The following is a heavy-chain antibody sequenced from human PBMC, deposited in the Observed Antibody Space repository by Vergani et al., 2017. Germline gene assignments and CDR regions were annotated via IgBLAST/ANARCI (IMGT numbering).Heavy chain of an antibody. CDR2: IITILGIA. J-gene: IGHJ6*03. CDR3: ARDQSKGDPWYYYYYKDV. D-gene: IGHD3-16*01. Sequence: QVQLVQSGAEVKKPGSSVKVSCKASGGTFSSYAISWVRQAPGQGLEWMGRIITILGIAHYAQKFQGRVTITADKSTSTSYMELSSLRSEDTAVYYCARDQSKGDPWYYYYYKDVWGKGTTVTVSS. CDR1: GGTFSSYA. V-gene: IGHV1-69*04.